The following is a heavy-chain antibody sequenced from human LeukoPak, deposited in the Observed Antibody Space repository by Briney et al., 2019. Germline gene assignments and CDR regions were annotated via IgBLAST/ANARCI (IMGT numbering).Heavy chain of an antibody. CDR3: ATFPDDVTTVTYFDY. J-gene: IGHJ4*02. CDR2: FDPEDGET. D-gene: IGHD4-17*01. CDR1: GYTLTELS. V-gene: IGHV1-24*01. Sequence: GASVPDSCQVSGYTLTELSMHWVRQAPGKGVERMGGFDPEDGETIYAQKFQGRVTMTEDTSTDTAYMELSSLRSEDTAVYYCATFPDDVTTVTYFDYWGQGTLVTVSS.